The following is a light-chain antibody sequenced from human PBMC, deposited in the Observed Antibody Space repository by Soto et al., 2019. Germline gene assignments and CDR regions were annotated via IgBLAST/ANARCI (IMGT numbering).Light chain of an antibody. CDR2: GAS. J-gene: IGKJ3*01. CDR1: QSIASSY. CDR3: QQYGSSPRFT. V-gene: IGKV3-20*01. Sequence: EIVLTQSPGTLSLSPGERATLSCRASQSIASSYLAWFQQKPGQAPRLLVYGASSRATGIPDRFSGSGSRTDFTLTITRLEPEEFAVYYCQQYGSSPRFTFGPGNKVDIK.